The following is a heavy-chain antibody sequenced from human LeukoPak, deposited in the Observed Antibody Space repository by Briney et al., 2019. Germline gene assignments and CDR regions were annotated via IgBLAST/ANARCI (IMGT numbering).Heavy chain of an antibody. D-gene: IGHD3-3*01. Sequence: GASVKVSCKASGYTFTGYYMHWVRQAPGQGLEWMGGIIPIFGTANYAQKFQGRVTITADKSTSTAYMELSSLRSEDTAVYYCARAQLVLRFLEWLQYGSSFDYWGQGTLVTVSS. CDR3: ARAQLVLRFLEWLQYGSSFDY. CDR2: IIPIFGTA. J-gene: IGHJ4*02. CDR1: GYTFTGYY. V-gene: IGHV1-69*06.